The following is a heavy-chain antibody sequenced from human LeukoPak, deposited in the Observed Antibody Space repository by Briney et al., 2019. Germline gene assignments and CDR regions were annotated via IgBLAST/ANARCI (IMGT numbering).Heavy chain of an antibody. CDR2: IWYDGSNK. CDR3: ARTTTYYDFWSGYHPQYYFDY. V-gene: IGHV3-33*01. Sequence: GGSLRLSCAASGLTFRNYGMHWVRQAPGKGLEWVAVIWYDGSNKYYADSVKGRFTISRDNSKNTLYLQMNSLRAEDTAVYYCARTTTYYDFWSGYHPQYYFDYWGQGTLVTVSS. D-gene: IGHD3-3*01. CDR1: GLTFRNYG. J-gene: IGHJ4*02.